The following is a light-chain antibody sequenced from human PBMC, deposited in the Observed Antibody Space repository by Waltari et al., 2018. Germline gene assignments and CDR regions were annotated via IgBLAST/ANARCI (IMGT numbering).Light chain of an antibody. J-gene: IGKJ4*01. CDR2: DTV. CDR3: QQRFNWPPLT. V-gene: IGKV3-11*01. CDR1: QSVGQY. Sequence: EIVLTQSPDTLSLSPGERATLSCRASQSVGQYIAWYQQKHGHPPRLIIFDTVNRAKGVPDRFRGSGSGTDFTLTISSLEPKDFAIYYCQQRFNWPPLTFGGGTKVEIK.